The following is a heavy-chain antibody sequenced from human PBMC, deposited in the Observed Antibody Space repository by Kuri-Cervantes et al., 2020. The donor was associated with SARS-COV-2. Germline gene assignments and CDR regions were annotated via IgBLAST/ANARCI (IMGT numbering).Heavy chain of an antibody. Sequence: SETLSLTCTVSGDSITTYYLSWIRQPPGKGLEWIGYVYYTGSTNYKPSLVRRVTMSVDTSKNQFSLKLNSVTVADTAVYYCAGRYSYYDIFTGYYPPGYFELWGRGTLVTVSS. J-gene: IGHJ2*01. CDR2: VYYTGST. D-gene: IGHD3-9*01. CDR1: GDSITTYY. CDR3: AGRYSYYDIFTGYYPPGYFEL. V-gene: IGHV4-59*01.